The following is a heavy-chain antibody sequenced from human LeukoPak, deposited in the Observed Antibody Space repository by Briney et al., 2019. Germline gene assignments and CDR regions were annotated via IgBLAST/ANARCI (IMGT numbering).Heavy chain of an antibody. V-gene: IGHV1-18*01. CDR2: ISAYNGNT. D-gene: IGHD3-10*01. J-gene: IGHJ6*02. CDR1: GYTFTSYG. CDR3: ARDGVAYGSGSYYDDYYYYGMDV. Sequence: ASVKVSCKASGYTFTSYGISWVRQAPGQGLEWMGWISAYNGNTNYAQTLQGRVTMTTDTSTSTAYMELRSLRSDDTAVYYCARDGVAYGSGSYYDDYYYYGMDVWGQGTTVTVSS.